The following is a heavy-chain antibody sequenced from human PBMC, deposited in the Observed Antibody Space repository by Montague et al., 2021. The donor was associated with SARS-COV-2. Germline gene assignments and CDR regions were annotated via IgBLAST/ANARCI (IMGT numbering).Heavy chain of an antibody. CDR1: NASFDNYY. D-gene: IGHD3-22*01. V-gene: IGHV4-59*01. Sequence: SETLSLTCTVSNASFDNYYWSWVRQSPGKGLEYIGDIHYSGGANYNPSFKSRVAISVDTSKNEISLKLKSVTAADTAVYYCARDVPYDPLGPWGQGTLVTVSS. CDR3: ARDVPYDPLGP. CDR2: IHYSGGA. J-gene: IGHJ5*02.